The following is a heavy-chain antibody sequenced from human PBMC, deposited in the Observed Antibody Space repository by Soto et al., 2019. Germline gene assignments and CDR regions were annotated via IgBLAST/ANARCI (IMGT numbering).Heavy chain of an antibody. CDR2: IGSAGDT. D-gene: IGHD3-3*01. V-gene: IGHV3-13*01. J-gene: IGHJ6*02. Sequence: GGSLRLSCAASGFTFSNYDMHWVRQPTGKGLEWVSAIGSAGDTYYLGSVKGRFTISRENAKNSLYLQMNSLGAEDTAVYFCARFSSGYYYYYGMDVWGQGTTVTVSS. CDR1: GFTFSNYD. CDR3: ARFSSGYYYYYGMDV.